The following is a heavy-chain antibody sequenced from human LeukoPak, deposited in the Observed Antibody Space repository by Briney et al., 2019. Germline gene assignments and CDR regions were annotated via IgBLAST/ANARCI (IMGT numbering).Heavy chain of an antibody. CDR3: AGTDYDILTGYGIDY. CDR2: ISTRGGTI. J-gene: IGHJ4*02. D-gene: IGHD3-9*01. Sequence: PGGSLRLSCVLSGFIFSSFEMNWVRQAPGKGLEWVSYISTRGGTIYYADSVKGRFTISRDNDKNSLYLQMNSLRAEDTAVYYCAGTDYDILTGYGIDYWGQGTLVTVSS. CDR1: GFIFSSFE. V-gene: IGHV3-48*03.